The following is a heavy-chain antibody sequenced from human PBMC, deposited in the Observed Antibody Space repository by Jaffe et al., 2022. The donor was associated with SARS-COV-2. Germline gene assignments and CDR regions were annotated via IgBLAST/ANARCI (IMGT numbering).Heavy chain of an antibody. D-gene: IGHD2-2*01. V-gene: IGHV7-4-1*02. CDR1: GYTFSSYA. CDR2: INPTTGSP. Sequence: QVQLEQSGSELKKPGASVKVSCKASGYTFSSYAVHWVRQAPGQGLEWMGYINPTTGSPTYAQGFTGRFVFSLDTSVSTAHLQISSLEADDAAVYYCARGGYCTSAICYLYMDVWGKGTTVNVSS. J-gene: IGHJ6*03. CDR3: ARGGYCTSAICYLYMDV.